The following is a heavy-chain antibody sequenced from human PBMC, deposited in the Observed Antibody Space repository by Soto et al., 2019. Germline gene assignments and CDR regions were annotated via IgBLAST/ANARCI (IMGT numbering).Heavy chain of an antibody. J-gene: IGHJ6*03. V-gene: IGHV1-18*01. CDR1: GYTFRNFG. D-gene: IGHD3-3*01. Sequence: ASVKVSCKASGYTFRNFGISWVRQAPGQGLEWMGWISAYNANANYAQKFQGRITITTNTSQSTDYMEMSSLRTEDTAVYYCARTTTHYDLWSGYYTGYYYYMDVWGKGTTVTVSS. CDR3: ARTTTHYDLWSGYYTGYYYYMDV. CDR2: ISAYNANA.